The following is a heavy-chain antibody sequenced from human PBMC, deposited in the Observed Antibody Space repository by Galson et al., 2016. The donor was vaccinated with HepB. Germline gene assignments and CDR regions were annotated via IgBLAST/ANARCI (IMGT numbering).Heavy chain of an antibody. D-gene: IGHD6-19*01. V-gene: IGHV3-23*01. CDR2: IRGSGADT. Sequence: SLRLSCAASGFTFKSYAMNWVRQAPGKGLEWVSGIRGSGADTYYADSVKGRFTISRDSSKNMVYLQMNSLRVDDTAVYYCAKDLFAVMDWGQGTLVTVSS. CDR3: AKDLFAVMD. J-gene: IGHJ4*02. CDR1: GFTFKSYA.